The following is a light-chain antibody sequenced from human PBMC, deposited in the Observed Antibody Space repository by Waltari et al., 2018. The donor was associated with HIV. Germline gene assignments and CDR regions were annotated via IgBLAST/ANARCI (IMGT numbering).Light chain of an antibody. J-gene: IGLJ3*02. V-gene: IGLV1-40*01. CDR1: SSNIGARFD. CDR3: QSYDSSLSGSV. CDR2: GNN. Sequence: QSLLTQPPSVSGAPGQRVTISCTGSSSNIGARFDVHWYQQLPGTAPKLLIYGNNNRPAGGPDRFSGSKSGTSASLAITGLQAEDEADYYCQSYDSSLSGSVFGGGTKLTVL.